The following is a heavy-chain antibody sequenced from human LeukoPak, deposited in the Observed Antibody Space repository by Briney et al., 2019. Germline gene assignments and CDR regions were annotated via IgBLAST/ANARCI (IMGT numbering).Heavy chain of an antibody. CDR3: ARAPHYSNYGPYYYGMDV. Sequence: GGSLRLSCAASGFSFSDYYMSWIRQAPGKGLEWVSYISSSSSYTNYADSVKGRFTISRDNAKNSLYLQMNSLRAEDTAVYYCARAPHYSNYGPYYYGMDVWGQGTTVTVSS. CDR2: ISSSSSYT. V-gene: IGHV3-11*06. D-gene: IGHD4-11*01. J-gene: IGHJ6*02. CDR1: GFSFSDYY.